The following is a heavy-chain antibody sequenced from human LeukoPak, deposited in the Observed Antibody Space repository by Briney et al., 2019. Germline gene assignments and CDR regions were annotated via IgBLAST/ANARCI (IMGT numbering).Heavy chain of an antibody. CDR3: ARDGIAAAGNWFDP. V-gene: IGHV4-38-2*02. CDR2: IYHSGST. D-gene: IGHD6-13*01. Sequence: SETLSLTRTVPGYSISSGYYWGWIRQPPGKGLEWIGSIYHSGSTYYNPSLKSRVTISVDTSKNQFSLKLSSVTAADTAVYYCARDGIAAAGNWFDPWGQGTLVTVSS. CDR1: GYSISSGYY. J-gene: IGHJ5*02.